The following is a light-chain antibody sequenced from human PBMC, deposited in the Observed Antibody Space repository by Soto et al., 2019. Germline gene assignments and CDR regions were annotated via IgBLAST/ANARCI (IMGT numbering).Light chain of an antibody. CDR3: QSYASSLRGSV. V-gene: IGLV1-40*01. CDR1: SSNIGARYE. J-gene: IGLJ2*01. Sequence: QSVLTQPPSVSGAPGQRVTISCTGSSSNIGARYEVHWYQQLPGTAPELLIYGNNNRPTGGPDRFSGSKSGTSASLAITGFPADYDADYYCQSYASSLRGSVFVGGTKPTVL. CDR2: GNN.